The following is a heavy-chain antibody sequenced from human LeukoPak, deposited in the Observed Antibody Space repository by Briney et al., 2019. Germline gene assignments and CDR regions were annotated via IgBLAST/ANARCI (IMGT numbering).Heavy chain of an antibody. V-gene: IGHV3-30*04. Sequence: GGSLRLSCAASGFTFSSYAMHWVRQAPGKGLEWVALISYDESYKYYADSVKGRFTISRDTSKNTLYLQMNSLRPEDTAVYYCAELGITMIGGVWGKGTTVTISS. D-gene: IGHD3-10*02. CDR2: ISYDESYK. CDR3: AELGITMIGGV. J-gene: IGHJ6*04. CDR1: GFTFSSYA.